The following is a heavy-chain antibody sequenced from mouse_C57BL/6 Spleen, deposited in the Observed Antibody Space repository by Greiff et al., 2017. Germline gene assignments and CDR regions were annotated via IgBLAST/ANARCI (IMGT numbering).Heavy chain of an antibody. CDR1: GYSITSGYD. J-gene: IGHJ2*01. Sequence: VQLQQSGPGMVKPSQSLSLTCTVTGYSITSGYDWHWIRHFPGNKLEWMGYISYSGSTNYNPSLKSRISITHDTSKNHFFLKLNSVTTEDTATYYCAREGTYFDYWGQGTTLTVSS. V-gene: IGHV3-1*01. CDR2: ISYSGST. CDR3: AREGTYFDY. D-gene: IGHD3-3*01.